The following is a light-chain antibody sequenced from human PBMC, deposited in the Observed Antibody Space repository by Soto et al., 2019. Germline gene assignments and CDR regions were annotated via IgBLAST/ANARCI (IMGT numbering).Light chain of an antibody. V-gene: IGLV4-69*01. CDR1: SGHNSYA. Sequence: QSVLTQSPSASASLGASVKLTCTLSSGHNSYAIAWHQQQPEKGPRYLMKVNSDGSHSKGDGIPDRFSGSSSGAERYLTISSLQSEDEAVYYCQTWSTDIRVFGGGTKLTVL. CDR3: QTWSTDIRV. CDR2: VNSDGSH. J-gene: IGLJ3*02.